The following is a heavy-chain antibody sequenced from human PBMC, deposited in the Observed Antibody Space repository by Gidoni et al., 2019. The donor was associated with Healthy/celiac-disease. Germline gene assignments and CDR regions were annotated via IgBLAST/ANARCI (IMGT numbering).Heavy chain of an antibody. Sequence: QLQLQESGPGLVKPSETLSLTCTVSGGSISSSSYYWGWIRQPPGKGLEWIGSIYYSGSTYYNPSLKSRVTISVDTSKNQFSLKLSSVTAADTAVYYCASQRPHYDFWSGYFGPGQGIYYGMDVWGQGTTVTVSS. J-gene: IGHJ6*02. CDR2: IYYSGST. CDR3: ASQRPHYDFWSGYFGPGQGIYYGMDV. D-gene: IGHD3-3*01. CDR1: GGSISSSSYY. V-gene: IGHV4-39*01.